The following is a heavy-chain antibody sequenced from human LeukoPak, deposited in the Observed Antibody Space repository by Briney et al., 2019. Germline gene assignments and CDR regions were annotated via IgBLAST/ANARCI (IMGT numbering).Heavy chain of an antibody. V-gene: IGHV3-33*08. CDR1: GFTVSSNY. J-gene: IGHJ6*02. D-gene: IGHD6-19*01. CDR3: ARDKVSGWSNYYYYGMDV. CDR2: IWYDGSNK. Sequence: PGGSLRLSCAASGFTVSSNYMSWVRQAPGKGLEWVAVIWYDGSNKYYADSVKGRFTISRDNSKNTLYLQMNSLRAEDTAVYYCARDKVSGWSNYYYYGMDVWGQGTTVTVSS.